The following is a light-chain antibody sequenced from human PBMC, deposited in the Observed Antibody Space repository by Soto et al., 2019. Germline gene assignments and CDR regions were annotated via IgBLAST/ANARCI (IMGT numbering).Light chain of an antibody. CDR1: ESLVHSDGNTY. CDR2: KMS. Sequence: DIVMTQTPLSSPVTLGQPASLSCRSSESLVHSDGNTYLSWLQQRPGQPPRVLIYKMSNRFAGVPDRLSGSGAGTNFTLRITRVEDDDVGLYYCMQATQFPYTFGQGTRLDFK. J-gene: IGKJ2*01. V-gene: IGKV2-24*01. CDR3: MQATQFPYT.